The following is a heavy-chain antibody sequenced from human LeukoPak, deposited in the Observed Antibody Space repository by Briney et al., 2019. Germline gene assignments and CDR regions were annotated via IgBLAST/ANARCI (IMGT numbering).Heavy chain of an antibody. V-gene: IGHV4-39*01. Sequence: PSETLSLTCTVSGGTISSSSYYWGWIRQPPGKGLEWIGSIYYSGTTYYNPSLKSRVTTSVDTSKSQFSLRLTSVTAADTAVYYCARHVRFLEWLSSYYFDYWGQGTLVTVSS. CDR2: IYYSGTT. D-gene: IGHD3-3*01. CDR3: ARHVRFLEWLSSYYFDY. J-gene: IGHJ4*02. CDR1: GGTISSSSYY.